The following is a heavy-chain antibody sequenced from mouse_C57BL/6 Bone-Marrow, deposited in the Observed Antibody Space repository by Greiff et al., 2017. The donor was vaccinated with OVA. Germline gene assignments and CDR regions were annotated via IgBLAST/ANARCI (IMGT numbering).Heavy chain of an antibody. V-gene: IGHV1-82*01. D-gene: IGHD2-5*01. CDR1: GYAFSSSW. J-gene: IGHJ3*01. Sequence: VQLVESGPELVKPGASVKISCKASGYAFSSSWMNWVKQRPGKGLEWIGRIYPGDGDTNYNGKFKGKATLTADKSSSTAYMQLSSLTSEDSAVYFCARGGGTYYSNLFAYWGQGTLVTVSA. CDR2: IYPGDGDT. CDR3: ARGGGTYYSNLFAY.